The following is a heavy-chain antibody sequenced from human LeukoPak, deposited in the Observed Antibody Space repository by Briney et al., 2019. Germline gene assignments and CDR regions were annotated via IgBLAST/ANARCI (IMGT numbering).Heavy chain of an antibody. CDR3: ARANIVVVPAAMWLAVAGTPYFDY. D-gene: IGHD2-2*01. Sequence: KPSETLSLTCAVYGESFSGYYWSWIRQPPGKGLEWIGEINHSGSTNYSPSLKSRVTISVDTSKNQFSLKLSSVTAADTAVYYCARANIVVVPAAMWLAVAGTPYFDYWGQGTLVTVSS. CDR2: INHSGST. CDR1: GESFSGYY. J-gene: IGHJ4*02. V-gene: IGHV4-34*01.